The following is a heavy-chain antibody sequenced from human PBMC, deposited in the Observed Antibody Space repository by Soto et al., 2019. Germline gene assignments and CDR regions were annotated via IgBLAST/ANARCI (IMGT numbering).Heavy chain of an antibody. D-gene: IGHD6-19*01. CDR3: ARDLSSGDLGGMDV. J-gene: IGHJ6*04. CDR1: GGSISSGNYY. CDR2: IYYSGST. Sequence: PSETRSRTCSISGGSISSGNYYWSWIRQHPGKGLEWIGYIYYSGSTYYNPSLKSRVTISVDTSKNQFSLKLSSVTAADTAVYYCARDLSSGDLGGMDVLCKGTTVIVSS. V-gene: IGHV4-31*03.